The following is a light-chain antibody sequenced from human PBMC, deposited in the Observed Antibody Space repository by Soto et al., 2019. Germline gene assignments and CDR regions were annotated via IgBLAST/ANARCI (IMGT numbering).Light chain of an antibody. Sequence: EIVLTQSPATLSLSPGERATLSRRASQSVSRYLAWYQQKPGQAPRLLIYDASNRATGIPARFSGSGSGTDFTLTISSLEPEDFAVYYCQQRSSWPITFGQGTRLEIK. J-gene: IGKJ5*01. V-gene: IGKV3-11*01. CDR3: QQRSSWPIT. CDR1: QSVSRY. CDR2: DAS.